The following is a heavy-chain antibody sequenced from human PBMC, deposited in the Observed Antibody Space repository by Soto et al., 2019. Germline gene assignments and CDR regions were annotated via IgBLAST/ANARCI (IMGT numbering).Heavy chain of an antibody. V-gene: IGHV2-5*02. CDR2: IYGDDDK. D-gene: IGHD1-1*01. J-gene: IGHJ4*02. CDR3: AHRANLQGNWNGGYFDF. Sequence: ITLKESGPTRVKPTQTLTLTCTFSGFSLSTRPVGVGWLRQPPGKALERLALIYGDDDKRYSPSLKSRLTITKXXSXNXXGLTTTNVDPVDTATYYCAHRANLQGNWNGGYFDFWGQGALVTVSS. CDR1: GFSLSTRPVG.